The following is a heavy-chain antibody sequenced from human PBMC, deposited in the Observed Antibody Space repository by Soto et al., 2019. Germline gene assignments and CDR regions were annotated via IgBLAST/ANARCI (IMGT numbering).Heavy chain of an antibody. D-gene: IGHD6-13*01. V-gene: IGHV3-21*01. CDR2: ISSSSSYI. CDR1: GSTFSSYS. CDR3: ARVSSIAAAGTN. Sequence: GGSLRLSCAASGSTFSSYSMNWVRQAPGKGLEWVSSISSSSSYIYYADSVKGRFTISRDNAKNSLYLQMNSLRAEDTAVYYCARVSSIAAAGTNWGQGTLVNVS. J-gene: IGHJ4*02.